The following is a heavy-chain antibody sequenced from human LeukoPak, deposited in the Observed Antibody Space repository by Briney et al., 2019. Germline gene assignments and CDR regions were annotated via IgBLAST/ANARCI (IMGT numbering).Heavy chain of an antibody. J-gene: IGHJ6*03. V-gene: IGHV1-2*02. Sequence: ASVKVSCKASGYTFTGYYMHWVRQAPGQGLEWMGWINPNSGGTNYAQKFQGRVTMTRDTSISTAYMELSRLRSDDTAVYYCAISPPPSSSKTRYYYYMDVWGKGTTVTVSS. CDR2: INPNSGGT. CDR3: AISPPPSSSKTRYYYYMDV. D-gene: IGHD6-6*01. CDR1: GYTFTGYY.